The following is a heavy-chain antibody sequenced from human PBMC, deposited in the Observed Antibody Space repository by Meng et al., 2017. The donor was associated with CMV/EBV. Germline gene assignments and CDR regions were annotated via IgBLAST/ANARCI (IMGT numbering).Heavy chain of an antibody. CDR1: GSTFSSYW. V-gene: IGHV3-74*01. J-gene: IGHJ4*02. Sequence: GESLKISCAASGSTFSSYWMRWVRQAPGKGLVWVSRINSDGSSTSYADSVKGRFTISRDNAKNTLYLQMNSLRAEDTAVYYCARGAHSGSYYFLDFSLPDYWGQGTLVTVSS. D-gene: IGHD1-26*01. CDR2: INSDGSST. CDR3: ARGAHSGSYYFLDFSLPDY.